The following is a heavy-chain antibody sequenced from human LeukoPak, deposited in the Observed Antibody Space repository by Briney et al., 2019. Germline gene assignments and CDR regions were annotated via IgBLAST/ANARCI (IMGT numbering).Heavy chain of an antibody. V-gene: IGHV3-30*03. D-gene: IGHD1-26*01. CDR2: ISYDGSNK. CDR3: ARDFASGSYPGDY. CDR1: GFTFSSYG. J-gene: IGHJ4*02. Sequence: GSLRLSCAASGFTFSSYGMHWVRQAPGKGLEWVAVISYDGSNKYYADSVKGRFTISRDNSKNTLYLQMNSLRAEDTAVYYCARDFASGSYPGDYWGQGTLVTVSS.